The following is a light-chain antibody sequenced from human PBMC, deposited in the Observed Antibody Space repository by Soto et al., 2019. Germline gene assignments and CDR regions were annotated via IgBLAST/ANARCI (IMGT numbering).Light chain of an antibody. CDR1: QSVSNT. V-gene: IGKV3-15*01. Sequence: ILMTQSPATLSVSPGERATLSCRASQSVSNTLAWYQQKPAQAPSLLIYDASTRATGIPARFSGSGSGTEFTLTISGLQSEDFAVYYCQQYSSWPPWTFGQGTKVEIK. CDR2: DAS. J-gene: IGKJ1*01. CDR3: QQYSSWPPWT.